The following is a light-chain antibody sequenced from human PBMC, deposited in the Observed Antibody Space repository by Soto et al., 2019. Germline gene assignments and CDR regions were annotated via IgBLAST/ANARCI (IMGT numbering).Light chain of an antibody. J-gene: IGKJ1*01. CDR2: GAS. Sequence: ESVLSQCPRILSLSTGERAILSCRASQSVSSSYLAWYQQKPGQAPRLLIYGASSRATGIPDRFSGSGSGTDFTLTISRLEPEDFAVYYCQQYGSSPRTFGQRSKVDIK. CDR1: QSVSSSY. V-gene: IGKV3-20*01. CDR3: QQYGSSPRT.